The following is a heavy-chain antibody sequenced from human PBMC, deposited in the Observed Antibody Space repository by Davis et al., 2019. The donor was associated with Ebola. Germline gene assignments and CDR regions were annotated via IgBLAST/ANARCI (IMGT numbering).Heavy chain of an antibody. CDR2: ISGSGGST. CDR3: AKGDGSWDYFDY. D-gene: IGHD1-26*01. Sequence: GESLKISCAASGFTFDDYAMHWVRQAPGKGLEWVSAISGSGGSTYYADSVKGRFTISRDNSKNTLYLQMNSLRAEDTAVYYCAKGDGSWDYFDYWGQGTLVTVSS. CDR1: GFTFDDYA. J-gene: IGHJ4*02. V-gene: IGHV3-23*01.